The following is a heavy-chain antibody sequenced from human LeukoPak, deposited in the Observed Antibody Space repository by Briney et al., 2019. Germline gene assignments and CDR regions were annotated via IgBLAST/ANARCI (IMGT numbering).Heavy chain of an antibody. D-gene: IGHD5-18*01. CDR2: IWYDGSNK. CDR3: ARGAYTARFPFDP. J-gene: IGHJ5*02. CDR1: GFTFSSYG. Sequence: GGSLRLSCAASGFTFSSYGMHWVRQAPGKGLEWVAVIWYDGSNKYYADSVKGRFTISRDNSKNTLYLQMNSLRAEDTAVYYCARGAYTARFPFDPCGQGTLVTVSS. V-gene: IGHV3-33*01.